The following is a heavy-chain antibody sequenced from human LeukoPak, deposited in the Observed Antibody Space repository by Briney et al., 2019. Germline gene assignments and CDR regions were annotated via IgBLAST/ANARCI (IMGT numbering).Heavy chain of an antibody. V-gene: IGHV1-2*02. J-gene: IGHJ4*02. D-gene: IGHD3-9*01. CDR3: ARSSMYDIWTGYPY. CDR1: GYTFTGYY. CDR2: INANSGGT. Sequence: GASVKVSCKASGYTFTGYYMHWVRQAPGQGLEWMGWINANSGGTNYAQKFQGRVTMTRDTSISTAYMELSRLRSDDTAVYYCARSSMYDIWTGYPYWGQGTLVTVSP.